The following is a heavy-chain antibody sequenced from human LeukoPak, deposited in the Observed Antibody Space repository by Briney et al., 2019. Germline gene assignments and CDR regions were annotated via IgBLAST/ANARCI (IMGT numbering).Heavy chain of an antibody. CDR3: TKVRSLGALDGAFDI. J-gene: IGHJ3*02. CDR2: IRHDGSNK. D-gene: IGHD7-27*01. CDR1: GFPFSSYA. Sequence: PGGSLRLSCAASGFPFSSYAMHWVRQAPGKGLEWVAFIRHDGSNKYHIDSVKGRFTISRDNSKNTLYLQMNSLRAEDTAVYYCTKVRSLGALDGAFDIWGQGTMVTVSS. V-gene: IGHV3-30*02.